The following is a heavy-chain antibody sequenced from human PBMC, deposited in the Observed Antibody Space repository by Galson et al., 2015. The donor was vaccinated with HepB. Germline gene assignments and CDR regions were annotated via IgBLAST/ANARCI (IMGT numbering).Heavy chain of an antibody. CDR2: IDWEDDK. CDR1: GFSLRSSGMC. Sequence: PALVKPTQTLTLPCPFSGFSLRSSGMCVSWIRQLPGKAPEWLALIDWEDDKYYTTSLRTRLTISKDTSKNQVVLTMINMDPVDSATYYCARIHYYDRSGFDAFDVWGQGTMVTVSS. V-gene: IGHV2-70*01. CDR3: ARIHYYDRSGFDAFDV. D-gene: IGHD3-22*01. J-gene: IGHJ3*01.